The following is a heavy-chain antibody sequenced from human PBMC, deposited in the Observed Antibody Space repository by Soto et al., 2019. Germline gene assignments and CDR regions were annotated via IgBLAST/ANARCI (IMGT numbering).Heavy chain of an antibody. CDR2: ISSSGGSV. CDR1: GFTFSTYS. Sequence: EVQLVESGGGLVKPGGSLRLSCAASGFTFSTYSMNWVRQAPGKGLEWISSISSSGGSVSYAESVKGRFTISRDNAKNPLYLQMDSLRAEDPAVYYCTRGRSINTTVDSWGQGTLVTVSS. J-gene: IGHJ4*02. CDR3: TRGRSINTTVDS. D-gene: IGHD1-20*01. V-gene: IGHV3-21*01.